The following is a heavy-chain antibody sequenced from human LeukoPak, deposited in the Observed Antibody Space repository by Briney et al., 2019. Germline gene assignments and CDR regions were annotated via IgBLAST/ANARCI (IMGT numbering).Heavy chain of an antibody. J-gene: IGHJ4*02. D-gene: IGHD6-13*01. V-gene: IGHV4-34*01. CDR3: ARSIAAAGRGGAPGY. Sequence: PGTLSLTCAVYGGSFSGYYWSWIRQPPGRGLEWIGEINHSGSTNYNPSLKSRVTISVDTSKNQFSLKLSSVTAADTAVYYCARSIAAAGRGGAPGYWGQGTLVTVSS. CDR2: INHSGST. CDR1: GGSFSGYY.